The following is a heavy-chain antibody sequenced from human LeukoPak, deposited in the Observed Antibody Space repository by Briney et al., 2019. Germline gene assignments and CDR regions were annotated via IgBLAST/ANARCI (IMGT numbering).Heavy chain of an antibody. Sequence: GGSLRLSCAASGFTFSDYYMSWIRQAPGKGLEWVSYISSGGSTIYYADSVKGRFTISRDNAKNSLYLQMNSLRAEDTAVYYCARDAYYYGSGSYKNYYGMDVWGQGTTVTVSS. CDR2: ISSGGSTI. D-gene: IGHD3-10*01. CDR3: ARDAYYYGSGSYKNYYGMDV. J-gene: IGHJ6*02. CDR1: GFTFSDYY. V-gene: IGHV3-11*01.